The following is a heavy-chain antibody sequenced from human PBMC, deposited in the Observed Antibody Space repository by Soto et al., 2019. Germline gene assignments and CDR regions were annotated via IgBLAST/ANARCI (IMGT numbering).Heavy chain of an antibody. CDR2: IYYSGST. Sequence: PSETLSLTCTVSGGSISSYYWSWIRQPLGKGLEWIGYIYYSGSTNYNPSLKSRATISVDTSKNQFSLKLSSVTAADTAVYYCARGDDFWSGYGELDYWGQGTLVTVSS. D-gene: IGHD3-3*01. J-gene: IGHJ4*02. CDR3: ARGDDFWSGYGELDY. CDR1: GGSISSYY. V-gene: IGHV4-59*01.